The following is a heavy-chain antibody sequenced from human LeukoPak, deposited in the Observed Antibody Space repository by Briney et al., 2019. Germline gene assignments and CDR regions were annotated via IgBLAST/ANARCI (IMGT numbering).Heavy chain of an antibody. CDR2: IYTSGST. D-gene: IGHD6-13*01. CDR3: ARGRVAAAVVGYFDY. CDR1: GGSISSYY. J-gene: IGHJ4*02. V-gene: IGHV4-4*07. Sequence: SETLSLTCTVSGGSISSYYWSWIRQPAGKGLEWIGRIYTSGSTNYSPSLKSRVTMSVDTSKNQFSLKLSSVTAADTAVYYCARGRVAAAVVGYFDYWGQGTLVTVSS.